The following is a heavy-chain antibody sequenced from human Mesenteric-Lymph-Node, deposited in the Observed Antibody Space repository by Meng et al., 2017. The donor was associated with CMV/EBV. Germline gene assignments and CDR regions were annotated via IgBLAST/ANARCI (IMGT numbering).Heavy chain of an antibody. CDR3: ARPGWSLLSGMDV. D-gene: IGHD2/OR15-2a*01. CDR1: GFTFDDYA. J-gene: IGHJ6*02. V-gene: IGHV3-9*01. Sequence: SLKISCAASGFTFDDYAMHWVRQAPGKGLEWVSGISWNSGSIGYADSVKGRFTISRDNAKNSLYLQMNSLRAEDTAVYYCARPGWSLLSGMDVWGQGTTVTVSS. CDR2: ISWNSGSI.